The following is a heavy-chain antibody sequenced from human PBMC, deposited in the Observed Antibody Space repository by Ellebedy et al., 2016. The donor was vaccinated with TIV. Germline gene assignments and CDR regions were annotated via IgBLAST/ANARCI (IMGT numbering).Heavy chain of an antibody. CDR2: INHSGST. J-gene: IGHJ5*02. CDR3: ARELAYCGGDCYNNWFDP. Sequence: MPSETLSLTCAVYGGSFSGYYWSWIRQPPGKGLEWIGEINHSGSTNYNPSLKSRVTISVDTSKNHFSLKLSSVTAADPAVYYCARELAYCGGDCYNNWFDPWGQGTLVTVSS. V-gene: IGHV4-34*01. D-gene: IGHD2-21*02. CDR1: GGSFSGYY.